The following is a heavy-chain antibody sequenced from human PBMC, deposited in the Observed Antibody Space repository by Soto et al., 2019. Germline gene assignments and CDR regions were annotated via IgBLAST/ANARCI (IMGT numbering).Heavy chain of an antibody. D-gene: IGHD2-2*02. Sequence: EVPLVESGGGLVKPGGSLRLSCVDSGFTFSSYSMNWVRQAPGKGLEWVSSISSTSNPIFYADSLKGRFTISRDNAKNSLYLQMNSLRAEDTAVYYCVRGGRGYTRDDVFDIWGQGTMVTVSS. CDR2: ISSTSNPI. V-gene: IGHV3-21*02. CDR1: GFTFSSYS. CDR3: VRGGRGYTRDDVFDI. J-gene: IGHJ3*02.